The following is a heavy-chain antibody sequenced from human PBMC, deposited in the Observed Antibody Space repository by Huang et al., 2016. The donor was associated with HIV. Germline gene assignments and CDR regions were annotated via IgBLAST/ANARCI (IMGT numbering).Heavy chain of an antibody. CDR2: MNPNTGNT. CDR3: ARSAYGDLDY. D-gene: IGHD4-17*01. Sequence: QVHLVQSGAEVKKPGASVKVSCKASGYTFTNYDITWVRQAPGRGLEGRGGMNPNTGNTGFAQSCQGRVTMTRKTSITTAYMELTSLTSEDTAVYYCARSAYGDLDYWGLGTLVIVSS. V-gene: IGHV1-8*02. J-gene: IGHJ4*02. CDR1: GYTFTNYD.